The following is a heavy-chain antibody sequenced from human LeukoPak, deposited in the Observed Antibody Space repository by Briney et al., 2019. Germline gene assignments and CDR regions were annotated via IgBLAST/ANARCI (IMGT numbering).Heavy chain of an antibody. J-gene: IGHJ6*03. Sequence: SETLSLTCTVSGGSLSRYYWSWIRQPPGKGLEWIGYIYYSGSTNYNPSLKSPISISVDTSKNQFSLKLSSVTAADTAVYYCARTTEGGYTYNYFYYYYMDVWGKGTTVTISS. V-gene: IGHV4-59*01. CDR2: IYYSGST. D-gene: IGHD5-18*01. CDR3: ARTTEGGYTYNYFYYYYMDV. CDR1: GGSLSRYY.